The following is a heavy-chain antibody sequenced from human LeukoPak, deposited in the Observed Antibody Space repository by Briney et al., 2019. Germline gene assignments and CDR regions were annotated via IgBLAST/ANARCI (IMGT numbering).Heavy chain of an antibody. D-gene: IGHD6-19*01. Sequence: GGSLRLSCAASGFTFSSYAIYWVRQAPGKGLEWVSGISGSGGDTYFADSVKGRFTISRDNTKNTVFLQVDSLRAEDTAVYYCAKTTAGYSSGRYPGWPVDYWGQGTLVTVSS. CDR3: AKTTAGYSSGRYPGWPVDY. CDR2: ISGSGGDT. CDR1: GFTFSSYA. J-gene: IGHJ4*02. V-gene: IGHV3-23*01.